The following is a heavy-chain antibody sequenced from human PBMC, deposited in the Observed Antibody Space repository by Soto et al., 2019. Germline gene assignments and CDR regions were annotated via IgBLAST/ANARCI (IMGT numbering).Heavy chain of an antibody. Sequence: GGSLRLSCAASGFTFSNSAMSWVRQAPGKGLEWVSTISGSGGTTFYADSVKGRFTISRDNSNNTLYLQMNSLRAEDTAVYYCDLFAAARFDYWGQGTLVTVSS. CDR2: ISGSGGTT. V-gene: IGHV3-23*01. CDR1: GFTFSNSA. CDR3: DLFAAARFDY. D-gene: IGHD6-6*01. J-gene: IGHJ4*02.